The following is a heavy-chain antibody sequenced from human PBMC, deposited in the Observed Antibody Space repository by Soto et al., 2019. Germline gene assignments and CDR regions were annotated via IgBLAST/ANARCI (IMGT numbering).Heavy chain of an antibody. CDR1: GFTFSSYA. D-gene: IGHD3-3*01. Sequence: PGGSLRLSCAASGFTFSSYAMSWVRQAPGKGLEWVSAISGSGGSTYCADSVKGRFTISRDNSKNTLYLQMNSLRAEDTAVYYCAKALRFLEWLSPITNYYYYMDVWGKGTTVTVSS. J-gene: IGHJ6*03. V-gene: IGHV3-23*01. CDR3: AKALRFLEWLSPITNYYYYMDV. CDR2: ISGSGGST.